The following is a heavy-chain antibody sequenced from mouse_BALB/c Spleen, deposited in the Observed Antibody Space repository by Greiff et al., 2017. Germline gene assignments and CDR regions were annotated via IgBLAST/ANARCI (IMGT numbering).Heavy chain of an antibody. D-gene: IGHD2-1*01. CDR2: IDPANGNT. V-gene: IGHV14-3*02. J-gene: IGHJ1*01. CDR3: ARYYYGNYNWYFDV. Sequence: EVQLQESGAELVKPGASVKLSCTASGFNIKDTYMHWVKQRPEQGLEWIGRIDPANGNTKYDPKFQGKATITADTSSNTAYLQLSSLTSEDTAVYYCARYYYGNYNWYFDVWGAGTTVTVSS. CDR1: GFNIKDTY.